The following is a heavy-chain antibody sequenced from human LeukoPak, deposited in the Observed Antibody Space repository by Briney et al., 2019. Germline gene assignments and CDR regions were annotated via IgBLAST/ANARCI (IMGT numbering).Heavy chain of an antibody. CDR2: IYATGTT. CDR3: AREGGGSNRCLD. J-gene: IGHJ1*01. CDR1: GGSISGYF. D-gene: IGHD3-16*02. V-gene: IGHV4-4*07. Sequence: SETLSLTCTVSGGSISGYFCSWIRQPAGKGLEWIGRIYATGTTNYNPSLKSRVTMSVDTSKNQFSLNLTSVTAADTAVYYCAREGGGSNRCLDWGQGTLVTVSS.